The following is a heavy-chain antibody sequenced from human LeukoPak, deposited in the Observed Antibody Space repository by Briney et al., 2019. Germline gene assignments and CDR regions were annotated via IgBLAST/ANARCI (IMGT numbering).Heavy chain of an antibody. Sequence: RTSETLSLTCTVSGGSISSYYWSWIRQPPGKGLEWIGYIYYSGSTNYNPSLKSRVTISVDTSKNQFSLKLTSVTAADTAVYYCARDRDGNNWFDPWGQGTLVTVSS. J-gene: IGHJ5*02. CDR3: ARDRDGNNWFDP. CDR1: GGSISSYY. V-gene: IGHV4-59*01. D-gene: IGHD5-24*01. CDR2: IYYSGST.